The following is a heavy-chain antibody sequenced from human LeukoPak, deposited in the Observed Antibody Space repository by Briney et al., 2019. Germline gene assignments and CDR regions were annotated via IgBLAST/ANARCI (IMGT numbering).Heavy chain of an antibody. V-gene: IGHV1-18*01. CDR1: GYTLTGYG. D-gene: IGHD5-18*01. Sequence: ASVTVSCKASGYTLTGYGISWVRQAPGQGLEWMGWISAYNGDTKYAQKLQGRVTMTTDTSTSTAYMEMRSLRSDDTAVYYCARDLSFLDVDTAMVCMDYWGQGTLVTVSS. CDR3: ARDLSFLDVDTAMVCMDY. CDR2: ISAYNGDT. J-gene: IGHJ4*02.